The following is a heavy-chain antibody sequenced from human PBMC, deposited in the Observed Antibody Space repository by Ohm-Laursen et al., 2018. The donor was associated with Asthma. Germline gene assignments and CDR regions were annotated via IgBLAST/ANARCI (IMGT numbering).Heavy chain of an antibody. CDR2: IYYSGST. CDR3: ARDSGSNEAMDV. D-gene: IGHD1-26*01. CDR1: GASFSTYY. J-gene: IGHJ6*02. Sequence: SETLSLTCTLSGASFSTYYWGWIRQPPGKGLEWIGYIYYSGSTNYDPSLKSRVTISVDSKNQFSLNLSSVRAADTAVYYCARDSGSNEAMDVWGQGTTVTVSS. V-gene: IGHV4-59*01.